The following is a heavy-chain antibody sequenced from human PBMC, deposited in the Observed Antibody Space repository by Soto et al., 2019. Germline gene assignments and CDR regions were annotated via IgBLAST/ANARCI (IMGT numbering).Heavy chain of an antibody. D-gene: IGHD1-26*01. J-gene: IGHJ4*02. CDR3: ARGVGSSPPRY. Sequence: PSETLSLTCTISGGSISVYYWSWIRQPPGQALEWIGYIYDSGSPYYNPSLRRRVIISADTSTNKISLKLTSATAADTAVYYCARGVGSSPPRYWGRGTLVTVS. V-gene: IGHV4-59*01. CDR2: IYDSGSP. CDR1: GGSISVYY.